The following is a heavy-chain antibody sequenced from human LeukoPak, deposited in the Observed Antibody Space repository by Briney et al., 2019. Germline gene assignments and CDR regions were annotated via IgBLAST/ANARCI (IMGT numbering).Heavy chain of an antibody. D-gene: IGHD2-2*01. Sequence: PSETLSLTCTVSGVSISSYYWSWIRQPPGKGLEWIGYIYYSGSTNYNPSLKSRVTISVDTSKNQFSLKLSSVTAADTAVYYCARVTKTYYYYMDVWGKGTTVTVSS. CDR3: ARVTKTYYYYMDV. CDR1: GVSISSYY. V-gene: IGHV4-59*01. J-gene: IGHJ6*03. CDR2: IYYSGST.